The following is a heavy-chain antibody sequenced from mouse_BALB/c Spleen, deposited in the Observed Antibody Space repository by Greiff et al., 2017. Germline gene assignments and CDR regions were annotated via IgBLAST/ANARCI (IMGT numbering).Heavy chain of an antibody. CDR2: ISSGGSYT. CDR1: GFTFSSYA. V-gene: IGHV5-9-4*01. D-gene: IGHD1-2*01. CDR3: ARLTTATSY. J-gene: IGHJ3*01. Sequence: EVQLVESGGGLVKPGGSLKLSCAASGFTFSSYAMSWVRQSPEKRLEWVAEISSGGSYTYYPDTVTGRFTISRDNAKNTLYLEMSSLRSEDTAMYYCARLTTATSYWGQGTLVTVSA.